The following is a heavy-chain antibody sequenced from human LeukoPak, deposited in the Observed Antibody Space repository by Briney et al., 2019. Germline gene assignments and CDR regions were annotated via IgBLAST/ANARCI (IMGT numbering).Heavy chain of an antibody. CDR2: IKQDGSEK. V-gene: IGHV3-7*03. CDR1: GFTFSSYW. J-gene: IGHJ6*02. D-gene: IGHD2-15*01. Sequence: GGSLRLSCAASGFTFSSYWMSWVRQAPGKGLEWVANIKQDGSEKYYVDSVKGRFTISRDNAKNSLYLQMNGLRAEDTAVYYCARDLVSGDYYYGMDAWGQGTTVTVSS. CDR3: ARDLVSGDYYYGMDA.